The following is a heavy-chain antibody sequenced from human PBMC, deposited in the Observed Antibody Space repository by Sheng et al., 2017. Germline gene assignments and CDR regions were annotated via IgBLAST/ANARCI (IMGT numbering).Heavy chain of an antibody. CDR1: GFTFDDYA. Sequence: ESGEAWYSLAGPSRLSCAASGFTFDDYAMHWVRQAPGKGLEWVSGISWNSGSIGYADSVKGRFTISRDNAKNSLYLQMNSLRAEDTALYYCAKDILGVREPQYYYGMDVWGPRDHGHRLL. J-gene: IGHJ6*01. D-gene: IGHD3-10*01. CDR2: ISWNSGSI. V-gene: IGHV3-9*01. CDR3: AKDILGVREPQYYYGMDV.